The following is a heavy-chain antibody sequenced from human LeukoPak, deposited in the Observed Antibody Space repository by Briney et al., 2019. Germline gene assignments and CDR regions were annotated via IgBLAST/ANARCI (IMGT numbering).Heavy chain of an antibody. CDR3: ARELRDIYYYYYMDV. Sequence: GGTLRLSCAASGFTFSSYGMSWVRQAPGKGLEWVSAISGSGGSTYYADSVKGRFTISRDNSKNTLYLQMNSLRAEDTAVYYCARELRDIYYYYYMDVWGKGTTVTVSS. CDR2: ISGSGGST. CDR1: GFTFSSYG. D-gene: IGHD5-12*01. V-gene: IGHV3-23*01. J-gene: IGHJ6*03.